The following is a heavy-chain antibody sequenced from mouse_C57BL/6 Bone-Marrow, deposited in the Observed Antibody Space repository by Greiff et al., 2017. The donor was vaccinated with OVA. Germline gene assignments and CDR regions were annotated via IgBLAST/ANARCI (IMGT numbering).Heavy chain of an antibody. CDR2: ISDGGSYT. D-gene: IGHD6-1*01. J-gene: IGHJ2*01. CDR3: ARRERVLWDYFDY. V-gene: IGHV5-4*01. Sequence: EVQLVESGGGLVKPGGSLKLSCAASGFTFSSYAMSWVRQTPEKRLEWVATISDGGSYTYYPDNVKGRFTISRDNAKNNLYLQMSHLKSEDTAMYYCARRERVLWDYFDYWGQGTTLTVSS. CDR1: GFTFSSYA.